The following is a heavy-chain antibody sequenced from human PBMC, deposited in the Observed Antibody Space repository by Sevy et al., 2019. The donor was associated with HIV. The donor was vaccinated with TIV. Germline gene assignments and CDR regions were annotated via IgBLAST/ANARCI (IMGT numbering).Heavy chain of an antibody. CDR1: GFTFSSYG. D-gene: IGHD6-13*01. CDR3: ARGGGAAAGTFDY. CDR2: IWYDGSNK. J-gene: IGHJ4*02. Sequence: GGSLRLSCAASGFTFSSYGMHWVRQAPGKGLERVAVIWYDGSNKYYADSVKGRFTISRDNSKNTLYLQMNSLRAEDTAVYYCARGGGAAAGTFDYWGQGTLVTVSS. V-gene: IGHV3-33*01.